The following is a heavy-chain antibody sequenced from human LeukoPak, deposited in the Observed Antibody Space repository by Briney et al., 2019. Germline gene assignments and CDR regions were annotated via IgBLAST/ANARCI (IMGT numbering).Heavy chain of an antibody. D-gene: IGHD3-10*01. CDR2: IYHPVDT. Sequence: SETLSLTCTVSGYSISSNYYWAWIRQPPGKGLEWIGSIYHPVDTSYNPSLKSRVTISVDTSKNQFSLKLSSVTAADTAVYYCARLYGSGSSPYFDYWGQGTLVTVSS. CDR3: ARLYGSGSSPYFDY. CDR1: GYSISSNYY. V-gene: IGHV4-38-2*02. J-gene: IGHJ4*02.